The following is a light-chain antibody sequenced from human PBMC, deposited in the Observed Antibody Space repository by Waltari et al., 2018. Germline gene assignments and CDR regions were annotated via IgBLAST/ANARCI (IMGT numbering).Light chain of an antibody. CDR1: QNLSSNF. CDR3: QQYGTSPYT. V-gene: IGKV3-20*01. CDR2: GAA. Sequence: IVLTQSPGHLSLSPGDKASLSCKASQNLSSNFLAWYRQRPGQPPGLLIHGAAKRAAGIPDTFSGSGSGTDFTLTISRLEADDSAVYYCQQYGTSPYTFGQGTKVEIK. J-gene: IGKJ2*01.